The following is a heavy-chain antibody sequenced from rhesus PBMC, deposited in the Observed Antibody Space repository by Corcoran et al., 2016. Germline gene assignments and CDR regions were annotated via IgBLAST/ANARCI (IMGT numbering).Heavy chain of an antibody. Sequence: EVPLVESGGVLVQPGGSLRLSCAASGFNFSSYGLHWVSQAPGKGMEWVEVISDEGSKKYYADSGKDRFTISSDNSKNRLDLQMNNLKLQDTAVDYWARMGTGCDYWGQGVPVTASA. CDR3: ARMGTGCDY. CDR1: GFNFSSYG. J-gene: IGHJ4*01. CDR2: ISDEGSKK. D-gene: IGHD6-31*01. V-gene: IGHV3-54*02.